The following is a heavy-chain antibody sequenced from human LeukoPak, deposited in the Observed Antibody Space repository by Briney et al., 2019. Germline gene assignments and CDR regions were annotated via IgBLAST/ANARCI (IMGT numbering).Heavy chain of an antibody. CDR3: AKDRVPDSLYSIDY. D-gene: IGHD5/OR15-5a*01. V-gene: IGHV3-23*01. CDR1: GFTFSTYA. J-gene: IGHJ4*02. CDR2: IVGNGGGI. Sequence: GESLRLSRTASGFTFSTYAMNWFRHTPGKGLEWVSVIVGNGGGINYAESVRGRFTISRDNSKNTLYLQMSSLRLEDTAMYYCAKDRVPDSLYSIDYWGQGALVTVSP.